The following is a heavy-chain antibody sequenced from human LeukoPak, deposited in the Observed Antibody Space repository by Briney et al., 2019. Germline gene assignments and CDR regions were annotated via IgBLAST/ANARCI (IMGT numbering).Heavy chain of an antibody. D-gene: IGHD6-13*01. CDR3: ARHYIASGGGDAFDI. CDR2: IYYSGST. CDR1: GGSISGYY. V-gene: IGHV4-59*08. Sequence: SETLSLTCTVSGGSISGYYWTWIRQSPGKGLEWLGYIYYSGSTSYNPSLKSRVTMSVDTSKNQFSLKLSSVTAADTAVYYCARHYIASGGGDAFDIWGQGTMVTVSS. J-gene: IGHJ3*02.